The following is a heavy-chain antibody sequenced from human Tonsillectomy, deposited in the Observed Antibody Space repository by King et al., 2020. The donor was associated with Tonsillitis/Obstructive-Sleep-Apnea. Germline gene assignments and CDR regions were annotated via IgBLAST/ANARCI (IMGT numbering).Heavy chain of an antibody. V-gene: IGHV3-23*04. Sequence: VQLVESGGDLVQPGGSLRLSCAASGFTFNNYAMFWVRQAPGKGLEWVSAISGGGGNTYYPDSVKGRFSISRENSQNTVYLQINSLRAEDTAVYYCSRXRRYXXNDAXDVWXXGTMVTVXS. CDR3: SRXRRYXXNDAXDV. D-gene: IGHD6-13*01. CDR2: ISGGGGNT. J-gene: IGHJ3*01. CDR1: GFTFNNYA.